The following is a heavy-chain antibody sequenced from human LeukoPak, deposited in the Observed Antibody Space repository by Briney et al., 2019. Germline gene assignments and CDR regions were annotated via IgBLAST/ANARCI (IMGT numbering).Heavy chain of an antibody. CDR2: IIPIFGTA. J-gene: IGHJ4*02. Sequence: ASVKVSCKASGGTFSSYAISWVRQAPGQGLEWMGGIIPIFGTANYAQKFQGRVTITADESTSTAYMELSSLRSEDTGVYYCARGREMATIDYWGQGTLVTVSS. V-gene: IGHV1-69*13. CDR1: GGTFSSYA. D-gene: IGHD5-24*01. CDR3: ARGREMATIDY.